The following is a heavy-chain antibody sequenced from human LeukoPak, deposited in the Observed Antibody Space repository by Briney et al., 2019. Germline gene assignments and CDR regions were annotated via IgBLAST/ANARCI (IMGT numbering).Heavy chain of an antibody. J-gene: IGHJ3*01. CDR1: GDSIRSPY. Sequence: PSETLSPPCTVSGDSIRSPYFARIHQSPGKGLELIRHSYNSATTDYNPSFTSRVTISLDTSKKQFSLKMTSVTALDSAVYYCARGGEGYNDDAFEVWGLGTAVTVSS. CDR3: ARGGEGYNDDAFEV. CDR2: SYNSATT. V-gene: IGHV4-59*11. D-gene: IGHD5-24*01.